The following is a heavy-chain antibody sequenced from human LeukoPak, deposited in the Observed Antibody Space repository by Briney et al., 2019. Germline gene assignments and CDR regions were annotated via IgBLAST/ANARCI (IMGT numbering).Heavy chain of an antibody. D-gene: IGHD2-15*01. CDR1: GGSISTYY. J-gene: IGHJ5*02. V-gene: IGHV4-59*01. Sequence: SETLSLTCTVSGGSISTYYWSWVRQPAGKGLEWVGYIFSSGSTNYHPSLRSRVTISIATSNTQFSLKLNSVTAADTAVYYCATDWDCSGGSCYSPWGQRTLVTVSS. CDR2: IFSSGST. CDR3: ATDWDCSGGSCYSP.